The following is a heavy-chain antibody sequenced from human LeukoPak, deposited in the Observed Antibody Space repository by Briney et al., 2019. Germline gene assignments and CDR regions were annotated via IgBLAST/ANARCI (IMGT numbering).Heavy chain of an antibody. CDR3: ARALNRHIGAFEY. J-gene: IGHJ4*02. CDR2: IYADFDNT. CDR1: GFTVSGDY. D-gene: IGHD4/OR15-4a*01. V-gene: IGHV3-53*01. Sequence: GGSLRLSCAVSGFTVSGDYMSWVRQAPGKGLEWVSVIYADFDNTDYPDSVKGRFTISRDNSKNTLYLHMNSLRVEDTATYFCARALNRHIGAFEYWGQGALVTVSS.